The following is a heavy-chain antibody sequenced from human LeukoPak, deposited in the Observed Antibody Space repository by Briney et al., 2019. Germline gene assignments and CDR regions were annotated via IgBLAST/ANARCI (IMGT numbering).Heavy chain of an antibody. CDR2: IHPDDSYT. CDR3: ARHFGGSYYDDY. CDR1: GYSFTSYW. V-gene: IGHV5-10-1*01. D-gene: IGHD1-26*01. Sequence: GESLKISCKGSGYSFTSYWISWVRQMLGRSLEGMGRIHPDDSYTNYSPSLQGHVTISADKSISTAYLQWSSLKASDAAMYYCARHFGGSYYDDYWGQGTLVTVSS. J-gene: IGHJ4*02.